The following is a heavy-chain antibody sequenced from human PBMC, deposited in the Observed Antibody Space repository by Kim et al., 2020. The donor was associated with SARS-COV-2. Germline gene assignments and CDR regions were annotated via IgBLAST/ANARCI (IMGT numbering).Heavy chain of an antibody. Sequence: SETLSLTCAVYGGSFSGYYWSWIRQPPGKGLEWIGEINHSGSTNYNPSLKSRVTISVDTSKNQFSLKLSSVTAADTAVYYCARGRYGDYWGQGTLVTVSS. CDR2: INHSGST. D-gene: IGHD1-1*01. V-gene: IGHV4-34*01. CDR1: GGSFSGYY. J-gene: IGHJ4*02. CDR3: ARGRYGDY.